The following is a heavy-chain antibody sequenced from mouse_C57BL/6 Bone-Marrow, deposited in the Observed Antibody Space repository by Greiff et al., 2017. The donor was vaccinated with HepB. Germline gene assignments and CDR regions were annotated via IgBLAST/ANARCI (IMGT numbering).Heavy chain of an antibody. J-gene: IGHJ3*01. D-gene: IGHD1-1*01. CDR1: GFSLTSYG. V-gene: IGHV2-2*01. Sequence: VKLVESGPGLVQPSQSLSITCTVSGFSLTSYGVHWVRQSPGKGLEWLGVIWSGGSTDYNAAFISRLSISKDNSKSQVFFKMNSLQADDTAIYYCARRGYGSFAYWGQGTLVTVSA. CDR2: IWSGGST. CDR3: ARRGYGSFAY.